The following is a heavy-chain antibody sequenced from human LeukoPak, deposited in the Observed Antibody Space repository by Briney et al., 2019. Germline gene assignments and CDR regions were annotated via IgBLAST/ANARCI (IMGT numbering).Heavy chain of an antibody. CDR3: ARKTTIPYYYYYGMDV. CDR1: GYTFTGYY. J-gene: IGHJ6*02. V-gene: IGHV1-2*02. D-gene: IGHD5-12*01. Sequence: ASVKVSCKASGYTFTGYYMHWVRQAPGQGLEWMGWINPNSGGTNYAQKFQGRVTMTRDTSISTAYMELSRLRSDDTAVYYCARKTTIPYYYYYGMDVWGQGTTVTVS. CDR2: INPNSGGT.